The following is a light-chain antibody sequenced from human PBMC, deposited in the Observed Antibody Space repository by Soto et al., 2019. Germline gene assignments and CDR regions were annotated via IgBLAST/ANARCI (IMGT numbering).Light chain of an antibody. CDR1: QSISKW. Sequence: DIQMTQSPSTLSASIGDRVTITCRARQSISKWLAWYQQKPGKAPNLLIYRASSLESGVPSRFSGSGSGTEFTLTISSLQPDDFASYYCQQYHSSPWTFGQGTRVDIK. CDR3: QQYHSSPWT. V-gene: IGKV1-5*03. CDR2: RAS. J-gene: IGKJ1*01.